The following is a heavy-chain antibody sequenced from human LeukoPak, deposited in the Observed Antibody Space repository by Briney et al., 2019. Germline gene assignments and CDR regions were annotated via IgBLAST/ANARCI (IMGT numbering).Heavy chain of an antibody. CDR2: IYDSGST. J-gene: IGHJ3*02. CDR1: GGSISSYY. Sequence: SETLSLTCTVSGGSISSYYWSWIRQPPGKRLEWIGYIYDSGSTNYNPSLKSRVTISIDTSKNQFSLKLSSVTAADTAVYYCANKPSWIQQNTGDAFDIWGQGTMVAVSS. CDR3: ANKPSWIQQNTGDAFDI. V-gene: IGHV4-59*12. D-gene: IGHD5-18*01.